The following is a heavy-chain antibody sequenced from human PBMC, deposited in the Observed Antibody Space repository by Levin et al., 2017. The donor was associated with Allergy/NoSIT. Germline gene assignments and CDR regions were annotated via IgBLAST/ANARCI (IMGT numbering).Heavy chain of an antibody. CDR2: ISYDGSNK. Sequence: GESLKISCAASGFTFSSYGMHWVRQAPGKGLEWVAVISYDGSNKYYADSVKGRFTISRDNSKNTLYLQMNSLRAEDTAVYYCAKLSSGWYPEDYWGQGTLVTVSS. D-gene: IGHD6-19*01. J-gene: IGHJ4*02. CDR1: GFTFSSYG. V-gene: IGHV3-30*18. CDR3: AKLSSGWYPEDY.